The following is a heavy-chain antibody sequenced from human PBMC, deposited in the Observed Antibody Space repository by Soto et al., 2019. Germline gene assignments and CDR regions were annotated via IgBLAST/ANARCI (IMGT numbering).Heavy chain of an antibody. CDR1: GFTFSSYA. D-gene: IGHD1-26*01. CDR3: ARYYTSPDY. V-gene: IGHV3-30-3*01. J-gene: IGHJ4*02. Sequence: QVQLVESGGGVVQPGRSLRLSCAAPGFTFSSYAMHWVRQAPGKGLEWVAVISYDGSNKYYADSVKGRFTISRDNSKNTLYLQMNSLRAEDTAVYYCARYYTSPDYWGQGTLVTVSS. CDR2: ISYDGSNK.